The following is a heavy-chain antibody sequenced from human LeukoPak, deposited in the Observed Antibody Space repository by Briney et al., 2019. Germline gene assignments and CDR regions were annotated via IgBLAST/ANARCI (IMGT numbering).Heavy chain of an antibody. CDR1: GFTVNSNY. V-gene: IGHV3-53*01. Sequence: AGGSLRLSCAASGFTVNSNYMSWVRQAPGKGLEWVSVIYSGGSTYYADSVKGRFTISRDNSKNTLYLQMNSLRAEDTAVYYCARLYGSGSYFYWGQGTLVTVSS. CDR3: ARLYGSGSYFY. D-gene: IGHD3-10*01. J-gene: IGHJ4*02. CDR2: IYSGGST.